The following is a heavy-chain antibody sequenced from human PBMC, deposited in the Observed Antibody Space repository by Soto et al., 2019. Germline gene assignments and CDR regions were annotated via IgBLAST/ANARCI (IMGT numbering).Heavy chain of an antibody. CDR2: ISYDGSNK. Sequence: QVQLVESGGGVVQPGRSLRLSCAASGFTFSSYGMHWVRQAPGKGLEWVAVISYDGSNKYYPDSVKGRFTISRDNSKNTLYLQRNSLRAEDTAVYYCAKDSLHCDMLTGPVGGMDVWGQGTTVTVSS. J-gene: IGHJ6*02. D-gene: IGHD3-9*01. CDR3: AKDSLHCDMLTGPVGGMDV. CDR1: GFTFSSYG. V-gene: IGHV3-30*18.